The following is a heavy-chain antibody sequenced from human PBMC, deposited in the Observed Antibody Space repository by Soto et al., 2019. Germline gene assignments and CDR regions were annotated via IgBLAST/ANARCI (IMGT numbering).Heavy chain of an antibody. D-gene: IGHD2-8*01. CDR2: ISFSSSTI. Sequence: GGSLRLSCAASGFIFSTYSMNWVRQAPGKGLEWVSYISFSSSTIFYADSVRGRFTISRDNAKNSLYLQMNTLRDEDTAVYYCARDNGMAGSFDPWGQGTLVTVSS. J-gene: IGHJ5*02. CDR1: GFIFSTYS. V-gene: IGHV3-48*02. CDR3: ARDNGMAGSFDP.